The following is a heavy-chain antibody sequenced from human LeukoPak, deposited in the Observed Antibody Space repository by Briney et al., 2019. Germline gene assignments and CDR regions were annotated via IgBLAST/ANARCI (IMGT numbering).Heavy chain of an antibody. V-gene: IGHV3-23*01. CDR2: IRGSGGST. J-gene: IGHJ4*02. CDR1: GFTFSGYA. Sequence: PGGSLRLSCAASGFTFSGYAMSWVRQAPGKGLEWVSGIRGSGGSTYYADSVKGRFIISRDSSKNTLYLQMNSLRAEDTAIYYCAKVHNDDSSGFYDYWGQGTLVTVSS. D-gene: IGHD3-22*01. CDR3: AKVHNDDSSGFYDY.